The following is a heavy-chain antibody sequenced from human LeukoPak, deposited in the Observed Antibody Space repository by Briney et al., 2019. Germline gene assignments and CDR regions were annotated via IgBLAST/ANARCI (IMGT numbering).Heavy chain of an antibody. V-gene: IGHV3-7*01. CDR2: IKQDGSEK. CDR3: ARDLFDDVLLWFGELLTYFDY. CDR1: GFTFSSYW. J-gene: IGHJ4*02. Sequence: GGSLRLSCAASGFTFSSYWMSWVRQAPGKGLEWVANIKQDGSEKYYVDSVKGRFTISRDNAKNSLYLQMNSLRAEDTAVYYCARDLFDDVLLWFGELLTYFDYWGQGTLVTVSS. D-gene: IGHD3-10*01.